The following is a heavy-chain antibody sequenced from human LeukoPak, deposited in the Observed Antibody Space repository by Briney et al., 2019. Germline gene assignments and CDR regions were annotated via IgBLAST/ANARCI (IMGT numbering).Heavy chain of an antibody. CDR1: GFTFSSYA. CDR3: ARVVFPYSGSYSPFDY. CDR2: ISYDGSNK. D-gene: IGHD1-26*01. J-gene: IGHJ4*02. V-gene: IGHV3-30-3*01. Sequence: GRSLRLSCAASGFTFSSYAMHWVRQAPGKGLEWVAVISYDGSNKYYADSVKGRFTISRDNSKNTLYLQMNSLRAEDTAVYYCARVVFPYSGSYSPFDYWGQGTLVTVSS.